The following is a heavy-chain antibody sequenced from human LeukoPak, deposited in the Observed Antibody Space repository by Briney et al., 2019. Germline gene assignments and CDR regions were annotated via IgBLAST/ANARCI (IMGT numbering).Heavy chain of an antibody. CDR2: IYYSGST. CDR3: ARDAGSSSSGYYYYMDV. D-gene: IGHD6-6*01. Sequence: SETLSLTCTVSGGSISSHYWSWIRQPPGKGLEWIGYIYYSGSTNYNPSLKSRVTISVDTSKNQFSLKLSSVTAADTAVYYCARDAGSSSSGYYYYMDVWGKGTTVTVSS. J-gene: IGHJ6*03. CDR1: GGSISSHY. V-gene: IGHV4-59*11.